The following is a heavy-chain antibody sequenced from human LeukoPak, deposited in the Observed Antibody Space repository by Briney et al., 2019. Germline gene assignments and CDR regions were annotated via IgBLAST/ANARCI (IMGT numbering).Heavy chain of an antibody. D-gene: IGHD3-10*01. CDR2: MNPDSGNI. CDR1: GYTFTSYD. J-gene: IGHJ4*02. Sequence: ASVKVSCKASGYTFTSYDVNWVRQATGQGLEWMGWMNPDSGNIGYAQKFQGRVTMARNTSISTAYMELSNLRSEDTAVYYCARGPYYYGSGNYYLNYWGQGTLVTVSS. V-gene: IGHV1-8*01. CDR3: ARGPYYYGSGNYYLNY.